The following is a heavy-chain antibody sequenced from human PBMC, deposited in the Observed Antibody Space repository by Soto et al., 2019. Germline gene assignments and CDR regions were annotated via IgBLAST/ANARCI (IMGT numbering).Heavy chain of an antibody. CDR1: GFTFSSYG. D-gene: IGHD1-1*01. J-gene: IGHJ4*02. V-gene: IGHV3-33*01. Sequence: GGSLRLSCAASGFTFSSYGMHWVRQAPGKGLEWVAVIWYDGSNKNYVDSVKGRFTISRDNSRNTLYLQMNNLRAEDTAVYYCASGNCHNTRCFDYWGQGILVTVSS. CDR3: ASGNCHNTRCFDY. CDR2: IWYDGSNK.